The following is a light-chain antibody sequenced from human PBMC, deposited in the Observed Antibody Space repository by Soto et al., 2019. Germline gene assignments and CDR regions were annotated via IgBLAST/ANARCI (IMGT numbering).Light chain of an antibody. CDR3: QHTYSSPDT. J-gene: IGKJ1*01. CDR1: QNIENY. CDR2: AAS. Sequence: DIQMTQSPSSLSASVGDRVTITYRASQNIENYITWFQQKPGNPPKLLYYAASIYESWVPSRVIGRGSWTAFTLNINSLHPEDFATYYCQHTYSSPDTFGQTTKVEI. V-gene: IGKV1-39*01.